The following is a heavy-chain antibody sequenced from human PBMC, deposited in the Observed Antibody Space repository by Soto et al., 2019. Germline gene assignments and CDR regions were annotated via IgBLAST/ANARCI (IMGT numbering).Heavy chain of an antibody. J-gene: IGHJ3*02. Sequence: GGSLRLSCAASGFTFSSYAMSWVRQAPGKGLEWVSAISGSGRSTYYADSVKGRFTISRDNSKNTLYLQMNSLRAEDTVVYYCAKGACLSGVRFGLIAFDIWGQGTMVTVSS. CDR3: AKGACLSGVRFGLIAFDI. V-gene: IGHV3-23*01. CDR2: ISGSGRST. CDR1: GFTFSSYA. D-gene: IGHD3-3*01.